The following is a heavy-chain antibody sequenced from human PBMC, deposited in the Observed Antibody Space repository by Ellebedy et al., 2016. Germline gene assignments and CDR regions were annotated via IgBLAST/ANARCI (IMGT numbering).Heavy chain of an antibody. CDR3: REGHYSDV. Sequence: ETLSLTXTVSGGSISSYYWSWVRQAPGKRLEWVSTISGGGDATYFADSVKGRFTISRDNSRNILYLHMNSLRVDDTAKYYCREGHYSDVWGQGTLVTVSS. CDR1: GGSISSYY. CDR2: ISGGGDAT. V-gene: IGHV3-23*01. D-gene: IGHD2-15*01. J-gene: IGHJ1*01.